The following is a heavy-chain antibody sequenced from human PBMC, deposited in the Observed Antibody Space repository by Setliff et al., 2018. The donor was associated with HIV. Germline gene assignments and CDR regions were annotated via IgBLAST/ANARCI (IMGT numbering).Heavy chain of an antibody. CDR3: ARDLSPYGSGDPYYYYGMDV. D-gene: IGHD3-10*01. Sequence: PSETLSLTCTVSGGSISSSGNYWTWIRQRPGKGLEWIGYIYHTGTTYYHPSLKSRVLISVDTSNNQFSLRLSSVTAADAAAYYCARDLSPYGSGDPYYYYGMDVWGQGTTVTVSS. V-gene: IGHV4-31*03. CDR1: GGSISSSGNY. J-gene: IGHJ6*02. CDR2: IYHTGTT.